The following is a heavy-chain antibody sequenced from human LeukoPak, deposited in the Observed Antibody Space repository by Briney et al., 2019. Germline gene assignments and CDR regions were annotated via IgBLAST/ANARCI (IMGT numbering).Heavy chain of an antibody. CDR3: ARDHGSQRYWFDP. CDR2: INTNTGNP. Sequence: ASVKVSCKASGYTFTSYAINWVRQAPGQGLEWMGWINTNTGNPTYAQGFTGRFVFSLDTSVTTAYLQISSLEVEDTAVYYCARDHGSQRYWFDPWGQGTLDTVSS. J-gene: IGHJ5*02. CDR1: GYTFTSYA. D-gene: IGHD1-26*01. V-gene: IGHV7-4-1*02.